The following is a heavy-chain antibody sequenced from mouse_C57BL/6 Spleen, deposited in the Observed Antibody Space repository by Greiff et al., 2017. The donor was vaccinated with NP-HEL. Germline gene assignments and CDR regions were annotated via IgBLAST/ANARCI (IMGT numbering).Heavy chain of an antibody. V-gene: IGHV1-50*01. CDR1: GYTFTSYW. D-gene: IGHD1-1*01. CDR2: IDPSDSYT. Sequence: QVQLQQPGAELVKPGASVKLSCKASGYTFTSYWMQWVKQRPGQGLEWIGEIDPSDSYTNYNQKFKGKATFTVDTSSSTAYMQLSSLTSEDSAVYYCARGTFTTVPSYWGQGTLVTVSA. J-gene: IGHJ3*01. CDR3: ARGTFTTVPSY.